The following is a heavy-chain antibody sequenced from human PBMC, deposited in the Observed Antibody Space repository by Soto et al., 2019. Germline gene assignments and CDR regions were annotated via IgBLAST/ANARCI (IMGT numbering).Heavy chain of an antibody. CDR1: GYSFTSYW. Sequence: LKISCKGSGYSFTSYWIGWVRQMPGKGLEWMGIIYPGDSDTRYSPSFQGQVTISADKSISTAYLQWSSLKASDTAMYYCARQYVVVAATSRGYYYYGMDVRGQGTTVTVSS. D-gene: IGHD2-15*01. V-gene: IGHV5-51*01. CDR2: IYPGDSDT. J-gene: IGHJ6*02. CDR3: ARQYVVVAATSRGYYYYGMDV.